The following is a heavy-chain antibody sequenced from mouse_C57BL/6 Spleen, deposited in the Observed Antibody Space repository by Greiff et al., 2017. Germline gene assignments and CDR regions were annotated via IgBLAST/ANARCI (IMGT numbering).Heavy chain of an antibody. V-gene: IGHV1-4*01. D-gene: IGHD2-2*01. CDR2: INPSSGYT. CDR1: GYTFTSYT. Sequence: QVQLQQSGAELARPGASVKMSCKASGYTFTSYTMHWVKQRPGQGLEWIGHINPSSGYTKYNQKFKDKATLTADKSSSTAYMQLSSLTSEDAAVYFCASSTKVTRALAYWGQGTLVTVSA. J-gene: IGHJ3*01. CDR3: ASSTKVTRALAY.